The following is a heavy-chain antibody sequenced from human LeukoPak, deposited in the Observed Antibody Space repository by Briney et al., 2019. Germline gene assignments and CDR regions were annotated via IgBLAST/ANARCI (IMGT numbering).Heavy chain of an antibody. Sequence: PGGSLRLSCAASGFTFNSYWMSWVRQAPGKGLEWVANIKQDGSEKYYVHSVKGRFTISRDNAKNSLYLQMNSLRVEDTAVYYCARDSLAATGTPKYFQHWGQGTLVTVSS. J-gene: IGHJ1*01. CDR1: GFTFNSYW. V-gene: IGHV3-7*01. CDR3: ARDSLAATGTPKYFQH. D-gene: IGHD6-13*01. CDR2: IKQDGSEK.